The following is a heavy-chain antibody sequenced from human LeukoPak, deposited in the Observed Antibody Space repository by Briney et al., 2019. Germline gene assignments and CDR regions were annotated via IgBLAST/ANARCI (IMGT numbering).Heavy chain of an antibody. D-gene: IGHD3-3*01. CDR3: ARGTDFWSGRNLYAMDV. V-gene: IGHV4-59*01. Sequence: PSETLSLTCTVSGGSISSYSWTWFRQPPGKGPEWIGHIFYSGSSSYNSSLKSRITISIDTSKNEFSLKLRSVTAADTAVYFCARGTDFWSGRNLYAMDVWGQGATVTVSS. J-gene: IGHJ6*02. CDR1: GGSISSYS. CDR2: IFYSGSS.